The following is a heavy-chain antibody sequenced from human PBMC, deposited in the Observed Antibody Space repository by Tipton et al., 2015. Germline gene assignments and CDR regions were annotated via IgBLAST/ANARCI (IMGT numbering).Heavy chain of an antibody. V-gene: IGHV3-23*01. CDR3: AKDSYSSAWYYDGYFDY. Sequence: SLRLSCAASGFTFSSYAMSWVRQAPGKGLEWVSAISGSGDRTYYADFVKGRFIISRDNSKNTLYLQMNSLRAEDTIVYYCAKDSYSSAWYYDGYFDYWGQGTLVTVSS. CDR2: ISGSGDRT. J-gene: IGHJ4*02. D-gene: IGHD6-19*01. CDR1: GFTFSSYA.